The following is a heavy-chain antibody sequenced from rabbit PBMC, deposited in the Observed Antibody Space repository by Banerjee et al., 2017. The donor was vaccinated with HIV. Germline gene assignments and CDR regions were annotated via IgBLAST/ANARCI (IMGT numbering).Heavy chain of an antibody. J-gene: IGHJ4*01. CDR3: ARDPGYAGYGYEYYFNL. V-gene: IGHV1S40*01. Sequence: QSLEESGGDLVKPGASLTLTCTASGFSFSSSYYMCWVRQAPGKGLEWIACIYAGSSGSTYYASWAKGRFTISKTSSTTVTLQMTSLTAADTATYFCARDPGYAGYGYEYYFNLWGQGTLVTVS. CDR1: GFSFSSSYY. D-gene: IGHD6-1*01. CDR2: IYAGSSGST.